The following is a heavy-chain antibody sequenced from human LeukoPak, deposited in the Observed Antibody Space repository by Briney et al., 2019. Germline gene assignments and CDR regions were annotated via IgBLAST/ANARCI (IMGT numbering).Heavy chain of an antibody. V-gene: IGHV4-39*01. J-gene: IGHJ3*02. Sequence: SETLSLTCTVSGGSISSSSYYWGWIRQPPGEGLEWIGSIFYSGNTYYNPSLKSRVTISVDTSKNQFSVKLSSVTAADTAVYYCARLYVLRFLEWSPTSRTVGDAFDIWGQGTMVAVPS. CDR2: IFYSGNT. CDR1: GGSISSSSYY. CDR3: ARLYVLRFLEWSPTSRTVGDAFDI. D-gene: IGHD3-3*01.